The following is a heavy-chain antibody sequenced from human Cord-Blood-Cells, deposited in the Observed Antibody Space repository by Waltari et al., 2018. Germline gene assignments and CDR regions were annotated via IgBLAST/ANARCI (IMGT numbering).Heavy chain of an antibody. V-gene: IGHV3-7*01. Sequence: EVQLVESGGGLVQPGGSLRLSCAASGFTFSSYWMSWVRQAPGKGLEWVANIKQDGSEKDYGDSVKGRFTISRDNAKNSLYLQMNSLRAEDTAVYYCARAWIRFLEWLLYYFDYWGQGTLVTVSS. CDR1: GFTFSSYW. D-gene: IGHD3-3*01. J-gene: IGHJ4*02. CDR2: IKQDGSEK. CDR3: ARAWIRFLEWLLYYFDY.